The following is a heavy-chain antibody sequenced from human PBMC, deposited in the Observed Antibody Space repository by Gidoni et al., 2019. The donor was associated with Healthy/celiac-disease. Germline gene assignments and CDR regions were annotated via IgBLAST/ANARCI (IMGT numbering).Heavy chain of an antibody. J-gene: IGHJ4*02. V-gene: IGHV4-61*02. CDR2: IYTSGST. D-gene: IGHD3-16*01. Sequence: QVQLQESGPGLVKPSQTLSLTCTVSGGSISSSSYYWSWIRQPAGKGLEWIGRIYTSGSTNYNPSLKSRVTISVDTSKNQFSPKLSSVTAADTAVYYCATSDLGGRTRPFDYWGQGTLVTVSS. CDR1: GGSISSSSYY. CDR3: ATSDLGGRTRPFDY.